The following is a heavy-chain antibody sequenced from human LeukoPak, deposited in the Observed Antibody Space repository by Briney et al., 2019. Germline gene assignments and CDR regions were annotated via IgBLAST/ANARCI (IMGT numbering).Heavy chain of an antibody. J-gene: IGHJ5*02. CDR3: ARHIGGTTRDL. CDR1: GGSISPYY. D-gene: IGHD1-7*01. Sequence: SETLSLTCTVSGGSISPYYWSWIRQPPGGGLEWIGYISYTGSTIYIPSLKSRVTISIDTSENHFSLELSSVTAADTAVYYCARHIGGTTRDLWGQGTLVIVSS. V-gene: IGHV4-59*08. CDR2: ISYTGST.